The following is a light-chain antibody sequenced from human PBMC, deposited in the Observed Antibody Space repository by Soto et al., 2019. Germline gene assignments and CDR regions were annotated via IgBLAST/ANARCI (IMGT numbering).Light chain of an antibody. V-gene: IGKV3D-15*01. CDR3: QQYNNWPRT. CDR1: QSVSSSY. CDR2: AAS. J-gene: IGKJ1*01. Sequence: EIVLTQSPGTLSLSPGERATLSCRSSQSVSSSYLVWHQQKPGQAPRLLIYAASRRATGIPARFSGRGSGTEFTLTISSLQSEDFAVYYCQQYNNWPRTFGQGTKVDIK.